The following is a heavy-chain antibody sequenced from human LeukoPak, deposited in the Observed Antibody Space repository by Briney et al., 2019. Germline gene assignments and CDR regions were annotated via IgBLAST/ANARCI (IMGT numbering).Heavy chain of an antibody. D-gene: IGHD1-7*01. J-gene: IGHJ4*02. Sequence: GGSLRLSCAASGFTFSDYAMNWVRQAPGKGLERVSTISGSGGRTHYADSVKGRFTISRDNSKNTVYLQMNSIVAAQTSKEYCAKPSLITATTSGFDYWAKGIRVTVSS. CDR2: ISGSGGRT. CDR1: GFTFSDYA. V-gene: IGHV3-23*01. CDR3: AKPSLITATTSGFDY.